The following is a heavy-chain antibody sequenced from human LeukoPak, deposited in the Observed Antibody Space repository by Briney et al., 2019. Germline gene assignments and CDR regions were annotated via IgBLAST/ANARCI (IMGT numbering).Heavy chain of an antibody. V-gene: IGHV1-69*05. CDR1: GGTFSSYA. CDR2: IIPISGTA. CDR3: ARGPGYSSSWYKTFSYYYYYMDV. D-gene: IGHD6-13*01. J-gene: IGHJ6*03. Sequence: ASVKVSCKASGGTFSSYAISWVRQAPGQGLEWMGGIIPISGTANYAQKLQGRVTMTTDTSTSTAYMELRGLRSDDTAVYYCARGPGYSSSWYKTFSYYYYYMDVWGKGTTVTVSS.